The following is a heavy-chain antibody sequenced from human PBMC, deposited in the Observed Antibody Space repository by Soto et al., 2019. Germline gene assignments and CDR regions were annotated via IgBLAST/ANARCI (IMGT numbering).Heavy chain of an antibody. V-gene: IGHV3-7*01. J-gene: IGHJ4*02. Sequence: PGGSLRLSCEASGFSISSSNMTWVRQAPGKGPEWVANIKEDGSERYYVDFLKGRFTISRDNAKNSLYLQMNSLRAEDTAVYYCARGWYYFDYWGQGTLVTVSS. CDR3: ARGWYYFDY. CDR2: IKEDGSER. CDR1: GFSISSSN. D-gene: IGHD6-13*01.